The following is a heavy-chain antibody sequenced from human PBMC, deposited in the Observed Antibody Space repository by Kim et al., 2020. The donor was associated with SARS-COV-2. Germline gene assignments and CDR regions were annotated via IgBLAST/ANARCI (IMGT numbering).Heavy chain of an antibody. D-gene: IGHD3-10*01. CDR3: YYGSGSYREYYFDY. V-gene: IGHV4-34*01. Sequence: NPSLKSRVTISVDTSKNQFSLKLSSVTAADTAVYYCYYGSGSYREYYFDYWGQGTLVTVSS. J-gene: IGHJ4*02.